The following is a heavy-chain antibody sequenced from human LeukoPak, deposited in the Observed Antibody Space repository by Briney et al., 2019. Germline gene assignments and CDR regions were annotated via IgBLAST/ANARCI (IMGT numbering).Heavy chain of an antibody. V-gene: IGHV4-39*07. Sequence: SETLSLTCTVSGDSIISSSYYWGWIRQPPGKGLEWIGSIYYSGNTYYNPSLQSRVTISVDTSKNQFSLKLSSVTAADTAVYYXXRALRHYGDYGLDYWGQGTLVTVSS. J-gene: IGHJ4*02. CDR1: GDSIISSSYY. CDR2: IYYSGNT. CDR3: XRALRHYGDYGLDY. D-gene: IGHD4-17*01.